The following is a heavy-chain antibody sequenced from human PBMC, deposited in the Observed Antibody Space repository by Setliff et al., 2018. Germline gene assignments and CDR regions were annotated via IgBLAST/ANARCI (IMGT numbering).Heavy chain of an antibody. CDR2: IIPIFGTT. CDR3: AREGVDTRSSTDYRYYRDV. V-gene: IGHV1-69*05. D-gene: IGHD5-18*01. CDR1: GGTFSSYG. J-gene: IGHJ6*03. Sequence: SVKVSCKASGGTFSSYGISWVRQAPGQGLEWMGGIIPIFGTTDYAQKFQGRVTITTDESTSTAYMELSSLTSADTAVYYCAREGVDTRSSTDYRYYRDVWGKGTTVTVSS.